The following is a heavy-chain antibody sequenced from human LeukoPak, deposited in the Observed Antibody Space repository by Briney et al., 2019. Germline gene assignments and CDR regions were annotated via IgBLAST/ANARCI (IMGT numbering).Heavy chain of an antibody. CDR1: GYTFTSYG. D-gene: IGHD3-22*01. Sequence: ASVKVSCKASGYTFTSYGISWVRQAPGQGLEWMGWISAYNGNTNYAQKIQGRVTMTTDTSTSTAYMERRSLRSGDTAVYYCARDFGPYYYDSSGYFPGYWGQGTLVTVSS. CDR2: ISAYNGNT. J-gene: IGHJ4*02. CDR3: ARDFGPYYYDSSGYFPGY. V-gene: IGHV1-18*01.